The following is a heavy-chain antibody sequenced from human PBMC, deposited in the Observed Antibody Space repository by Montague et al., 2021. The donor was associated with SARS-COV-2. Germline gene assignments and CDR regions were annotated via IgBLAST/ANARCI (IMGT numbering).Heavy chain of an antibody. J-gene: IGHJ4*02. CDR2: ISHRGST. D-gene: IGHD3-22*01. CDR3: ARGRQHINMVVVVVTGGEYYLDF. CDR1: DGSFSDYS. V-gene: IGHV4-34*01. Sequence: SETLSLTCAVYDGSFSDYSWTWIRQPPGKGLEWIGEISHRGSTNYNPSLKSRVTISVDTSKNQFSLKMTSVTAADTAVYYCARGRQHINMVVVVVTGGEYYLDFWGQGTLVAVSS.